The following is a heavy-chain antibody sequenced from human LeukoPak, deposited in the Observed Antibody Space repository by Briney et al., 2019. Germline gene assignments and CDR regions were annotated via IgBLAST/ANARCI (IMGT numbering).Heavy chain of an antibody. D-gene: IGHD3-22*01. J-gene: IGHJ4*02. V-gene: IGHV1-46*01. CDR2: IRPSGGTT. Sequence: ASVKVSGTASGYTFTSYYIHWVRQAPGQGLEWMGLIRPSGGTTLYVQQFQGRVTMTTDTSTGTVYMELSSLRSEDKAVYYCARSGEWLLLNWGQGTLVTVSS. CDR3: ARSGEWLLLN. CDR1: GYTFTSYY.